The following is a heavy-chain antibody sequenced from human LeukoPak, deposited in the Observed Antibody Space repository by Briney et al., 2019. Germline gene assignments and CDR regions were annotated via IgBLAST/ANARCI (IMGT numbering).Heavy chain of an antibody. CDR3: AKSIGSSSVGFDY. CDR1: GFTFSRYA. D-gene: IGHD6-6*01. J-gene: IGHJ4*02. Sequence: PGGSLRLSCAASGFTFSRYAISWVRQAPGKGLEWVSAISGSGGSTYYADSVKGRFTISRDNSKSTLYLQMNSLRAEDTAVYYCAKSIGSSSVGFDYWGQGTLVTVSS. V-gene: IGHV3-23*01. CDR2: ISGSGGST.